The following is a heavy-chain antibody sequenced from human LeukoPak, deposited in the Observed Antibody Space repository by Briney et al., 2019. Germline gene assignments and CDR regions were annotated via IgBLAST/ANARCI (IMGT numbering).Heavy chain of an antibody. J-gene: IGHJ5*02. CDR1: GGSISSGVYY. Sequence: SETLSLTCTVSGGSISSGVYYWSWIRPPPGKGLEWIGYIYYSGSTYYHPSLKSRVTISVDTSKNQFSLKLSSVTAADTAVYYCGIAVVVVAATNWFDPWGQGTLVTVSS. CDR2: IYYSGST. D-gene: IGHD2-15*01. CDR3: GIAVVVVAATNWFDP. V-gene: IGHV4-30-4*01.